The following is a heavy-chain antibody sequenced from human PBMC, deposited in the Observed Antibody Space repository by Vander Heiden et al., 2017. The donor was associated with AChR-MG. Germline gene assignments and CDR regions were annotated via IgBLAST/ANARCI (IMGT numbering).Heavy chain of an antibody. Sequence: QVQLQESGPGLVTPSGTLSLTCAASGGSIRSSNWWTWVRQPQGQGLEGIGGCAHSGSTNYNPSLKSRVTISVYKSKNQFSLKLNSVTAADTAVYSCARGPDGVRWFDPWGQGTLVTVSS. CDR1: GGSIRSSNW. CDR2: CAHSGST. J-gene: IGHJ5*02. V-gene: IGHV4-4*02. D-gene: IGHD3-10*01. CDR3: ARGPDGVRWFDP.